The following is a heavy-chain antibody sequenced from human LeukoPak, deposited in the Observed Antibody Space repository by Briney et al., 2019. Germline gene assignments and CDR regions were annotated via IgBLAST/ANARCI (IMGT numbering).Heavy chain of an antibody. CDR2: IYYSGIT. CDR1: GGSISSYY. D-gene: IGHD6-13*01. Sequence: PSETLSLTCTVSGGSISSYYWSWIRQPPGKGLEWIGYIYYSGITNYNPSLKSRVTISVGTSKNQFSLELSSVTAADTAVYYCARGVYIAAAQYGYWGQGTLVTVSS. V-gene: IGHV4-59*01. J-gene: IGHJ4*02. CDR3: ARGVYIAAAQYGY.